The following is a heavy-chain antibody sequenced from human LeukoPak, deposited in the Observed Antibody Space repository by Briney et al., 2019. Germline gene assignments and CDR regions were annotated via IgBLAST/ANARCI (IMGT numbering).Heavy chain of an antibody. V-gene: IGHV4-34*01. Sequence: SETLSLTCAVYGGSFSGYYWSWIRQPPGKGLEWIGEINHSESTNYNPSLKSRVTISVDTSKNQFSLKLSSVTAADTAVYYCARGRYCSSTSCANGRRGYFQHWGQGTLVTVSS. D-gene: IGHD2-2*01. CDR1: GGSFSGYY. CDR3: ARGRYCSSTSCANGRRGYFQH. J-gene: IGHJ1*01. CDR2: INHSEST.